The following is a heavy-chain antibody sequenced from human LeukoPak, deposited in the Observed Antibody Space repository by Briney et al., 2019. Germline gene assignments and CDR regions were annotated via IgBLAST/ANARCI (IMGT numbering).Heavy chain of an antibody. V-gene: IGHV3-23*01. Sequence: PGGSLRLSCAASGFTFSSYAMSWVRQAPGKGLEWVSAISGGGDSTYYADSLQGRFTISRDPSKNTLYLQMNSLRAEDTAVYYCAKDQLYCGSSSCGILVYFDSWGRGTLVTVSS. CDR2: ISGGGDST. J-gene: IGHJ4*02. D-gene: IGHD2-2*01. CDR3: AKDQLYCGSSSCGILVYFDS. CDR1: GFTFSSYA.